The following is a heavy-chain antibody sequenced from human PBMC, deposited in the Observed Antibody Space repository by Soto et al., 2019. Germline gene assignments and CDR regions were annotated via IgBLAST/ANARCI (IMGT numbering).Heavy chain of an antibody. D-gene: IGHD2-2*01. J-gene: IGHJ6*02. Sequence: PGGSLRLSCAASAFTFSSYGMHWVRQAPGKGLEWVAVISYDGSNKYYADSVKGRFTISRDNSKNTLYLQMNSLRAEDTAVYYCAKEGGYCSSTSCLPLYYYYGMDVWGQGTTVTVSS. CDR3: AKEGGYCSSTSCLPLYYYYGMDV. CDR2: ISYDGSNK. CDR1: AFTFSSYG. V-gene: IGHV3-30*18.